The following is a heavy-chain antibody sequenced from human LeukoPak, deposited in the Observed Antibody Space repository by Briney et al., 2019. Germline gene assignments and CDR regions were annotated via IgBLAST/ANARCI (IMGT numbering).Heavy chain of an antibody. CDR1: GFSFSSDE. J-gene: IGHJ6*02. CDR3: ARDRTMVRGLADYFYGMDV. Sequence: GGSLRLSCAASGFSFSSDELNWVRQAPGKGLEWLSYISTSGRTTYYADSVKGRFTISRDNAKNSLFLQMSRLRAEDTAVYYCARDRTMVRGLADYFYGMDVWGQGTTVIVSS. D-gene: IGHD3-10*01. CDR2: ISTSGRTT. V-gene: IGHV3-48*03.